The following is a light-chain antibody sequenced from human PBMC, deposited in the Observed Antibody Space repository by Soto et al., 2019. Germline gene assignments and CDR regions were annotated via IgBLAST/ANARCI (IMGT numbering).Light chain of an antibody. Sequence: EVVMTQSPATLSVSPGERATLSCRASQSVSSNLVWYQQKPGQAPRLLIYGASTRVTGIPARFSGSGSGTDFTLTISSLEPEDFAVYYCQQRSNWPRTFGQGTKVDIK. CDR2: GAS. V-gene: IGKV3-15*01. J-gene: IGKJ1*01. CDR1: QSVSSN. CDR3: QQRSNWPRT.